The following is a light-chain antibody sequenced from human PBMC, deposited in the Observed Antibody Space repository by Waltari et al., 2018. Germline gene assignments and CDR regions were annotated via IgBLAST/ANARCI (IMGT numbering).Light chain of an antibody. CDR2: YAS. CDR1: QTVRAS. Sequence: DIVLTQSPATLSLSPGERATLSCRASQTVRASLAWYQQRPGKSPRLIIYYASNRATGVPVRFSGSGSGTDFTLTISSLEPEDFAVYYCQQRSGWPPMYTFGQGTKVEIK. V-gene: IGKV3-11*01. CDR3: QQRSGWPPMYT. J-gene: IGKJ2*01.